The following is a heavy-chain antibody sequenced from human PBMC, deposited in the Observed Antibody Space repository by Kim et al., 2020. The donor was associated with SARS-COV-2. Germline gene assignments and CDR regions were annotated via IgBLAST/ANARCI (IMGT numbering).Heavy chain of an antibody. Sequence: RTFYADSVKGRFTISRDNSKNPLYLQLNILRAEDTAIYYCVKQVAGSNFDVWGQGTMVTVSS. J-gene: IGHJ3*01. CDR3: VKQVAGSNFDV. CDR2: RT. D-gene: IGHD3-10*01. V-gene: IGHV3-23*01.